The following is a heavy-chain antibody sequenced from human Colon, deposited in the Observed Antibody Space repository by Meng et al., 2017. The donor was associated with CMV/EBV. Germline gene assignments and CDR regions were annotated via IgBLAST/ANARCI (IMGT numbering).Heavy chain of an antibody. Sequence: SETLSLTCNVSGASISSMIYYWGWIRQSPGKGLEWIGSIYYSGTTYHSQSFKSRVTLSIDTSKNQFSLSLRSVSVADTAVYYCARSSGYKAFLDYWGPGRQVTVSS. J-gene: IGHJ4*02. D-gene: IGHD5-12*01. V-gene: IGHV4-39*07. CDR2: IYYSGTT. CDR1: GASISSMIYY. CDR3: ARSSGYKAFLDY.